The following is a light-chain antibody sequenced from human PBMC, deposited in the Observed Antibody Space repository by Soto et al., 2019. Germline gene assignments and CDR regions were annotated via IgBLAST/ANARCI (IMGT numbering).Light chain of an antibody. CDR2: LGS. V-gene: IGKV2-28*01. CDR3: MQSLQTQWT. Sequence: IVMTQSPLSLPVTPGEPASISCRSSQTLLHSNGYNYLDWYLQKPGQSPQLLIYLGSNRASGVPERFHVSGSVKAFTLKISRVEADDVAVYYCMQSLQTQWTLGHGTKVDI. J-gene: IGKJ1*01. CDR1: QTLLHSNGYNY.